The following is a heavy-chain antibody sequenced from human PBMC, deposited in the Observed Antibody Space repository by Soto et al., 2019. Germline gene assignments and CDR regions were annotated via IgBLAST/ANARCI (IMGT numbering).Heavy chain of an antibody. CDR2: IYWDDDK. CDR3: AHRLGYDFWRNYFDY. J-gene: IGHJ4*02. Sequence: QITLKESGPTLVKPTQTLTLTCTFSGFSLSTSGVGVGWIRQPPGKALEWLALIYWDDDKRYSPSLKSRLTITKDTSKYQVVLTMTNMDPVNTATYYCAHRLGYDFWRNYFDYWGQGTLVTVSS. CDR1: GFSLSTSGVG. D-gene: IGHD3-3*01. V-gene: IGHV2-5*02.